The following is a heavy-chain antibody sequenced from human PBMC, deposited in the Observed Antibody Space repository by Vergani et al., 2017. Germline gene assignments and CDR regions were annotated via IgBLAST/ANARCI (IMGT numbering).Heavy chain of an antibody. Sequence: EVQLLESGGNLIQPGGSLRLSCGASGFTFSSYAMTWVRLAPGKGLQWVSAISGSGGSTYYADSVKGRFTISRDNSKNTLYLQMNSLRAEDTAVYYCAKGSIVGASFEDYWGQGTLVTVSS. CDR3: AKGSIVGASFEDY. D-gene: IGHD1-26*01. CDR2: ISGSGGST. CDR1: GFTFSSYA. J-gene: IGHJ4*02. V-gene: IGHV3-23*01.